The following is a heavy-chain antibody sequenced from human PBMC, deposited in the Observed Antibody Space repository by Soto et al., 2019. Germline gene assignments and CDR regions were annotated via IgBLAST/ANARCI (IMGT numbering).Heavy chain of an antibody. CDR2: IYPGDSDT. Sequence: GESLKISCKGSGYSFTSYWIGWVRQMPGKGLEWMGIIYPGDSDTRYSPSFQGQVTISADKSISTAYLQWSSLKASATAMYYCARGYSYGNYYYYGMDVWGQGTTVTVSS. D-gene: IGHD5-18*01. CDR3: ARGYSYGNYYYYGMDV. J-gene: IGHJ6*02. V-gene: IGHV5-51*01. CDR1: GYSFTSYW.